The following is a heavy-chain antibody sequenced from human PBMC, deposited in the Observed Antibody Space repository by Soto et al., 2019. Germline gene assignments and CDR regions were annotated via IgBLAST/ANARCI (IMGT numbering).Heavy chain of an antibody. J-gene: IGHJ3*02. CDR3: ARRYGLSAFDI. V-gene: IGHV4-59*08. Sequence: SENLSLTCPVSGGSISSYYWSWIRQPPGKGLEWIGDIYYSGSTNYNPSLKSRVTISVDTSKNQFSLKLSSVTAADTAVYFCARRYGLSAFDIWGQGTMVT. CDR1: GGSISSYY. CDR2: IYYSGST. D-gene: IGHD3-10*01.